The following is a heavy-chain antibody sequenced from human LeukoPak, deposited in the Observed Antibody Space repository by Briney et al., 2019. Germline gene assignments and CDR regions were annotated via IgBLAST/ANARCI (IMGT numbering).Heavy chain of an antibody. J-gene: IGHJ3*02. D-gene: IGHD5-12*01. Sequence: PSETLSLTCAVYGGSFSGYYWSWIRQPPGKGLEWTGEINHSGSTNYNPSLKSRVTISVDTSKNQFSLKLSSVTAADTAVYYCARWIVATSLKDAFDIWGQGTMVTVSS. CDR1: GGSFSGYY. V-gene: IGHV4-34*01. CDR2: INHSGST. CDR3: ARWIVATSLKDAFDI.